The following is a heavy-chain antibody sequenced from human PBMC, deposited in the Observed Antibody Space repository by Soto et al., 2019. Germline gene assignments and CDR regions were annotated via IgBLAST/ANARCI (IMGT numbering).Heavy chain of an antibody. CDR1: GYTFTVYY. Sequence: QVQLVQSGAEVKKPGASVNVSCKASGYTFTVYYMHWERQAPGQGLEWMGWINPKSGGTMYPQEFQGRVNMTWDTFISTAYMALTRLRSDDTAVYYCARDLAKGGGSAGFDYWGQGTLVTVSS. CDR2: INPKSGGT. D-gene: IGHD1-26*01. CDR3: ARDLAKGGGSAGFDY. V-gene: IGHV1-2*02. J-gene: IGHJ4*02.